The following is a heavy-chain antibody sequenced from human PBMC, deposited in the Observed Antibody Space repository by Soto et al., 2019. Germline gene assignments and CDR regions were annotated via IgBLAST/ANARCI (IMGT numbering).Heavy chain of an antibody. J-gene: IGHJ4*02. Sequence: QITLKESGPTLVRPTQTLTLTCTFSGFSLTTGGVVVGWIRQPPGKALEWLALIFWDDDERYTPSLRSRLTITKDTSKSQVALRMTNMDPGDTGTYVCAHMTWFGERAFDYWGQGILVTVSS. CDR2: IFWDDDE. D-gene: IGHD3-10*01. V-gene: IGHV2-5*02. CDR3: AHMTWFGERAFDY. CDR1: GFSLTTGGVV.